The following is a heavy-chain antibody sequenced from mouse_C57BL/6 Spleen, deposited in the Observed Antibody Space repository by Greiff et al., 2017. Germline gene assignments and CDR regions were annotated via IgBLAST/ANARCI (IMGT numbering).Heavy chain of an antibody. J-gene: IGHJ3*01. D-gene: IGHD2-4*01. CDR2: ISSGSSTI. Sequence: EVKLVESGVGLVKPGGSLKLSCAASGFTFSDYGMHWVRQAPEKGLEWVAYISSGSSTIYYADTVKGRFTISRNNAKNTLFLQMTSLRSEDTAMYYCARGGGLPFAYWGQGTLVTVSA. V-gene: IGHV5-17*01. CDR1: GFTFSDYG. CDR3: ARGGGLPFAY.